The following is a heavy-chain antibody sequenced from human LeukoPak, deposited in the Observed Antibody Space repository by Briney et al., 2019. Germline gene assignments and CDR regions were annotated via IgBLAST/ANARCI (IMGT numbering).Heavy chain of an antibody. CDR2: IYYSGST. CDR3: ARVDYYGSGSYYNYFDY. CDR1: GGSISSYY. D-gene: IGHD3-10*01. V-gene: IGHV4-59*01. Sequence: PSETLSLTRTVSGGSISSYYWSWIRQPPGKGLEWIGYIYYSGSTNYNPSLKSRVTISVDTSKNQFSLKLSSVTAADTAVYYCARVDYYGSGSYYNYFDYWGQGTLVTVSS. J-gene: IGHJ4*02.